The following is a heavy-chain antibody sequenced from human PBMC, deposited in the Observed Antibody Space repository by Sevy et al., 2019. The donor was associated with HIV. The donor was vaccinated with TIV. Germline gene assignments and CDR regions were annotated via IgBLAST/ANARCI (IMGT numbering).Heavy chain of an antibody. Sequence: GSLKISFAGSGFTFTSQAMSWVRQAPGKGLEWVSGISSSGASTYYAESAKGRFTISRDNSKSTLYLQMNSLRAEDTALYYCVKVAGSGTYYSGDFDYWGQGTLVTVSS. D-gene: IGHD3-10*01. J-gene: IGHJ4*02. CDR2: ISSSGAST. CDR1: GFTFTSQA. V-gene: IGHV3-23*01. CDR3: VKVAGSGTYYSGDFDY.